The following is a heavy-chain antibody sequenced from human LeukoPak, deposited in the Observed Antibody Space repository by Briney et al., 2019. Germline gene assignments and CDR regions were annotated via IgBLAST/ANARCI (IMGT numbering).Heavy chain of an antibody. D-gene: IGHD3-22*01. Sequence: AGGSLRLSCEPSGFTLINYAMSWVRQAPEKGLEWVSTVSGPGTTTYYAHSVKGRFTVSRDNSKNTVFLQMDSPRAEDTAVYYCATRRSGNYFATFDFWGQGILVTVSS. CDR2: VSGPGTTT. V-gene: IGHV3-23*01. CDR3: ATRRSGNYFATFDF. CDR1: GFTLINYA. J-gene: IGHJ4*02.